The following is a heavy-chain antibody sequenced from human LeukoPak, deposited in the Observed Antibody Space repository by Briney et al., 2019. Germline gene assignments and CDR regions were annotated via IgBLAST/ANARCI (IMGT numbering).Heavy chain of an antibody. J-gene: IGHJ6*02. CDR2: IYYSGST. Sequence: PSETLSLTCTVSGGSISSGGYYWSWIRQHPGKGLEWIGYIYYSGSTYYNPSLKSRVTISLDTSKKQVSLKLNSVTAADTAVYYCARGLTNYYFYALDVWGQGTTVTVS. CDR1: GGSISSGGYY. D-gene: IGHD3-9*01. CDR3: ARGLTNYYFYALDV. V-gene: IGHV4-61*08.